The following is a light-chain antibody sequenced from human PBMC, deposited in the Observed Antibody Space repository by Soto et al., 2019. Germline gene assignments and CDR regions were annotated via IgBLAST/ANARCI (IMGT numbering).Light chain of an antibody. CDR3: QQYYGRPPLT. CDR1: QNITNN. CDR2: HAS. Sequence: IQMTQSPYSLSASLGDRVTITCQASQNITNNLSWYQQKPGKAPNLLIYHASKLAKGVTSRFSGSGSGTDFSFIITSLQREDLATYYCQQYYGRPPLTFGQGTLLEIK. V-gene: IGKV1-33*01. J-gene: IGKJ5*01.